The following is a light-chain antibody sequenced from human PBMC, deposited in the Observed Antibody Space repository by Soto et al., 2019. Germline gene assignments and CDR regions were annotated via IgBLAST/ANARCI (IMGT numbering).Light chain of an antibody. CDR1: SSNIGAGYD. V-gene: IGLV1-40*01. CDR3: QSYDTGLGGYV. Sequence: QSVLTQPPSVSGAPGQRVTISCTGGSSNIGAGYDVQWYQQLPGTAPRLLIYGNNNRPSGVPERFSGSNSGTSASLAISGLQADYERDYYCQSYDTGLGGYVFGTGTKLTVL. J-gene: IGLJ1*01. CDR2: GNN.